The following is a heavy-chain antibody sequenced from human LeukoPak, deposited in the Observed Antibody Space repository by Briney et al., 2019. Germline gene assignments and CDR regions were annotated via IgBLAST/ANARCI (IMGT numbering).Heavy chain of an antibody. D-gene: IGHD6-19*01. V-gene: IGHV4-34*01. CDR1: GGTFSGYY. Sequence: PSETLSLTCAGYGGTFSGYYWSWIRQPPGKGLEWIGEINHSGSTNYNPSLKSRVTISVDTSKNQFSLKLSSVTAADTAVYYCAREGYSSGWYRFDPWGQGTLVTVSS. J-gene: IGHJ5*02. CDR3: AREGYSSGWYRFDP. CDR2: INHSGST.